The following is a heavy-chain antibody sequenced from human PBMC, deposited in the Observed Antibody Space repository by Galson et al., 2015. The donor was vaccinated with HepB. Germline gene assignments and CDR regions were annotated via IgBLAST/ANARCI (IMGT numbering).Heavy chain of an antibody. Sequence: SLRLSCAASRFTFSRYWMQWVRQAPGKGLVWVSRINNDGSSTTHADSVKGRFTISRDHAKNTLYLQMNSLRAEDTAVYYCARDADGVGGTVDYWGQGTLVTVSS. CDR1: RFTFSRYW. D-gene: IGHD1-26*01. J-gene: IGHJ4*02. CDR2: INNDGSST. V-gene: IGHV3-74*01. CDR3: ARDADGVGGTVDY.